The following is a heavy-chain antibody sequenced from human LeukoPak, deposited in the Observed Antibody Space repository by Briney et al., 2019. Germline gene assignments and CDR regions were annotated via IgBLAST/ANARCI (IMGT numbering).Heavy chain of an antibody. CDR2: ISYDRSNK. V-gene: IGHV3-30-3*01. CDR3: ASQSGYDP. CDR1: GFTFSSYA. D-gene: IGHD5-12*01. J-gene: IGHJ5*02. Sequence: PGGSLRLSCAASGFTFSSYAMHWVRQAPGKGLEWVAVISYDRSNKYYADSVKGRFTISRDNSKDTLYLQMNSLRAEDTAVYYCASQSGYDPWGQGTLVTVSS.